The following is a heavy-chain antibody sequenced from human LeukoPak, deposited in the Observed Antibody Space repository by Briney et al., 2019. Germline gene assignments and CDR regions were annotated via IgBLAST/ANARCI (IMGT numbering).Heavy chain of an antibody. D-gene: IGHD2-2*01. V-gene: IGHV4-4*07. CDR1: GASITSYF. J-gene: IGHJ4*02. CDR2: VYSSGST. CDR3: ARLSADSSSSRGFDY. Sequence: SETLSLTCTVSGASITSYFWTWIRQPAGKGLEWIGRVYSSGSTSYNPSLKSRDAMSLDTSQNQFSLKLSSVSAADTAVYYCARLSADSSSSRGFDYWGQGTLVTVSS.